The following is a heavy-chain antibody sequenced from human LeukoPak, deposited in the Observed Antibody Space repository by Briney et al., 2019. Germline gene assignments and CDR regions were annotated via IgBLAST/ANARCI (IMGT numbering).Heavy chain of an antibody. V-gene: IGHV3-21*01. J-gene: IGHJ4*02. CDR1: GFTFSSYS. D-gene: IGHD4-11*01. CDR3: ARDYYSNSFFDY. Sequence: GGSLRLSCAASGFTFSSYSMNWVRQAPGKGLEWVSSISSSSSYIYYADSVKGRFTISRDNAKNSLYLQVNSLSAEDTAVYYCARDYYSNSFFDYWGQGTLVTVSS. CDR2: ISSSSSYI.